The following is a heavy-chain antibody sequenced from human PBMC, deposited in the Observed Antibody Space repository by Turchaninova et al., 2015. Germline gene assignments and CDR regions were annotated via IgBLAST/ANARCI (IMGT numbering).Heavy chain of an antibody. D-gene: IGHD3/OR15-3a*01. CDR2: ISGGRGNT. CDR1: GVTFRNYT. J-gene: IGHJ4*02. Sequence: EVQLVESGGGLVQPGGSLRLSCAASGVTFRNYTMSWVRQAPGKGLEWVSSISGGRGNTYYADSVKGQFTMSRDNSKNTVYLQMNSLGAEDTAVYYCAKDRKLDYFFDYWGQGSLVTVSS. CDR3: AKDRKLDYFFDY. V-gene: IGHV3-23*04.